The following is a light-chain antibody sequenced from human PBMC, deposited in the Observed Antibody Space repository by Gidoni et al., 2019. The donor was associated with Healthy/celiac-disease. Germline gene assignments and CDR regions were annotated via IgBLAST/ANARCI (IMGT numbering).Light chain of an antibody. CDR1: QSISSW. Sequence: DIQMTQSPPTLSASVGDRVTITCRASQSISSWLAWYQQKPGKAPKLLIYKAPSLESGVPSMFSGSGSGTEFTLTISSLQPDDFATYYCQQYNSYPWTFGQGTKVEIK. J-gene: IGKJ1*01. CDR3: QQYNSYPWT. CDR2: KAP. V-gene: IGKV1-5*03.